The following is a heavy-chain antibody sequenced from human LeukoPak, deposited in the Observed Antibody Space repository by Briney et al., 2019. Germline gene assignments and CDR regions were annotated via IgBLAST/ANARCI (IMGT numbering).Heavy chain of an antibody. Sequence: GGSLRLSCAASGFSVSSNYISWVRQAPGKGLEWVSMIYSDGSTIHGDPGNGRFPMSRDNYKNTQDLQMHSLRADHTAVYFCARARHRYRGTNGDGDAFDIWGQGTMVTVTS. CDR1: GFSVSSNY. D-gene: IGHD1-7*01. CDR3: ARARHRYRGTNGDGDAFDI. V-gene: IGHV3-53*01. J-gene: IGHJ3*02. CDR2: IYSDGST.